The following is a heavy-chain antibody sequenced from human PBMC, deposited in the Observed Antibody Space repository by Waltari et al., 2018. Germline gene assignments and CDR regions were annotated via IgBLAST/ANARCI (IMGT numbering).Heavy chain of an antibody. CDR3: ARLSIAAYYYYGMDV. Sequence: QVQLQESGPGLVKPSGTLSLTCAVSGGSISRSHWWSWVRQPPGKGLEWIGEIYHSGSTNYNPSLKSRVTISVDKSKNQFSLKLSSVTAADTAVYYCARLSIAAYYYYGMDVWGQGTTVTVSS. CDR1: GGSISRSHW. J-gene: IGHJ6*02. CDR2: IYHSGST. V-gene: IGHV4-4*02. D-gene: IGHD2-15*01.